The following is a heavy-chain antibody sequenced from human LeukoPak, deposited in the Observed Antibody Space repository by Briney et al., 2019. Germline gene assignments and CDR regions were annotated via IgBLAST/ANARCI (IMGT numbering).Heavy chain of an antibody. Sequence: ASVTVSCKASGYTFTRNYMHWVRQAPGQGLEWMGCISPNSGGTHYAQKFQGRVTMSRDSSISTAYLDLSTLRSDDTAVFYCARGHYDLILDYWGQGTLVTVSS. CDR2: ISPNSGGT. CDR3: ARGHYDLILDY. J-gene: IGHJ4*02. D-gene: IGHD3-16*01. V-gene: IGHV1-2*02. CDR1: GYTFTRNY.